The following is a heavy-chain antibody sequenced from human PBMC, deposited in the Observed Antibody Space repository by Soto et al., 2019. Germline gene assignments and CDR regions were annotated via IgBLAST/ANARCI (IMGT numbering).Heavy chain of an antibody. CDR3: ARDIKYYDFWSGYYPYFGY. J-gene: IGHJ4*02. V-gene: IGHV3-21*01. CDR2: ISSSSSYI. D-gene: IGHD3-3*01. Sequence: LIICYTASEFKFISYSVNWVRQDPGKGLDWVSSISSSSSYIYYADSVKGRFTISRDNAKNSLYLQMNSLRAEDTAVYYCARDIKYYDFWSGYYPYFGYWGQGTLVTVSS. CDR1: EFKFISYS.